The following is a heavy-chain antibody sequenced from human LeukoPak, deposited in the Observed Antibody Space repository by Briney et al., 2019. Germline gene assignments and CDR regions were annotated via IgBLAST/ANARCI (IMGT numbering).Heavy chain of an antibody. D-gene: IGHD6-19*01. CDR2: ISGSGGST. Sequence: GGSLRLSCAASGFTFSSYAMSWVRQAPGKGLEWVSAISGSGGSTYYADSVKGRFTISRDNSKNTLYLQMNSLRAEDTAVYYCAKEKYSVEQWLGDDAFDIWGQGTMVTVSS. J-gene: IGHJ3*02. V-gene: IGHV3-23*01. CDR3: AKEKYSVEQWLGDDAFDI. CDR1: GFTFSSYA.